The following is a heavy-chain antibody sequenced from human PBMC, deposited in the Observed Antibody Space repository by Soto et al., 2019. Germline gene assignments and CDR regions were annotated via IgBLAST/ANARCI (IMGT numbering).Heavy chain of an antibody. D-gene: IGHD2-15*01. CDR1: GYTLTSYD. Sequence: QVQLVQSGAEVKKPGASVKVSCKDSGYTLTSYDINWVRQATGQGLEWMGWMNPNSGNTGYAQKFQGRVTITGNTSLSTAYMELSSVRSEDTAVYYCARPPDAYCSCSSSYWGHYWGQGTLVTVSS. V-gene: IGHV1-8*01. CDR3: ARPPDAYCSCSSSYWGHY. CDR2: MNPNSGNT. J-gene: IGHJ4*02.